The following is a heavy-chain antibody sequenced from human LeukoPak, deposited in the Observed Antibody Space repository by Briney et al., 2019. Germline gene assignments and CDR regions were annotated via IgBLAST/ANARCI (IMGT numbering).Heavy chain of an antibody. J-gene: IGHJ4*02. CDR1: GGSISSGGYY. V-gene: IGHV4-31*03. CDR3: ARDALYCSGGSCYSDGLDY. Sequence: PSETLSLTCTVSGGSISSGGYYWSWIRQHPGKGLEWIGYIYYSGSTYYNPSLESRVTISVDTSKNQFSLKLSSVTAADTAVYYCARDALYCSGGSCYSDGLDYWGQGTLVTVSS. CDR2: IYYSGST. D-gene: IGHD2-15*01.